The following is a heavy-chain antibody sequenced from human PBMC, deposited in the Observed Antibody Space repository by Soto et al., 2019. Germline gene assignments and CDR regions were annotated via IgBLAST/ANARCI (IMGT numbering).Heavy chain of an antibody. D-gene: IGHD3-22*01. V-gene: IGHV4-39*01. CDR1: GGSISSSSYY. Sequence: SETLSLTCTVSGGSISSSSYYWGWIRQPPGKGLEWIGSIYYSGSTYCNPSLKSRVTISVDTSKNQFSLKLSSVTAADTAVYYCARLIRSRDYYDSSGYRYYFDYWGQGTLVTVSS. J-gene: IGHJ4*02. CDR3: ARLIRSRDYYDSSGYRYYFDY. CDR2: IYYSGST.